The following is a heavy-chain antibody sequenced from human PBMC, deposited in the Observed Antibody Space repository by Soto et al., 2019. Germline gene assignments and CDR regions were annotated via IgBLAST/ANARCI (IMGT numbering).Heavy chain of an antibody. Sequence: SETLSLTYTVSGGSISSYYWSWIRQPPGKGLEWIGYTYYSGSTNYNPSLKSRVTISVDTSKNQFSLKLSSVTAADTAVYYCARHDGYSGYDYPYYFDYWGQGTLVTVSS. V-gene: IGHV4-59*08. D-gene: IGHD5-12*01. CDR1: GGSISSYY. CDR3: ARHDGYSGYDYPYYFDY. CDR2: TYYSGST. J-gene: IGHJ4*02.